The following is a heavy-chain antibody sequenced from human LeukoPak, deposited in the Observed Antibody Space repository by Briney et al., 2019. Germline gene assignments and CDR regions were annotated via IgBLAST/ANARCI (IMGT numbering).Heavy chain of an antibody. D-gene: IGHD1-1*01. V-gene: IGHV3-7*01. CDR2: INHEGGGI. Sequence: GGSPRLSCAASGFTFSESWMTWVRQVPGQGLEWVAHINHEGGGIQYVDSVKGRFTISRDNAKGSVYLQMNSLRAEDTAIYHCATYINWVAGDVWGQGTTVIVSS. CDR1: GFTFSESW. J-gene: IGHJ6*02. CDR3: ATYINWVAGDV.